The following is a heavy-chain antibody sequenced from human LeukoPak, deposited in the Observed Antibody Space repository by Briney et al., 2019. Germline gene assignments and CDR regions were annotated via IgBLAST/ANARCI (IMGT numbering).Heavy chain of an antibody. D-gene: IGHD3-10*01. Sequence: ASVKVSCTASGSTHTELSMHWVRQSTGHGPEWRGGFDPEDGETIYAQRFQGRVTLPEHTSTDTAYIELSSLRSEDTAVYYCASMVRGVIIALNYWGQGTLVTVSS. CDR2: FDPEDGET. CDR1: GSTHTELS. V-gene: IGHV1-24*01. J-gene: IGHJ4*02. CDR3: ASMVRGVIIALNY.